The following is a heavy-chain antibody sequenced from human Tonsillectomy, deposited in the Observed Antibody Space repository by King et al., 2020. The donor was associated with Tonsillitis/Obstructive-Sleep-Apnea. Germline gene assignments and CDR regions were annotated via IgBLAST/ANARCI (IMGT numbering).Heavy chain of an antibody. CDR2: IKSKTDGGTT. CDR1: GFTFSNAW. J-gene: IGHJ6*02. D-gene: IGHD3-22*01. V-gene: IGHV3-15*07. Sequence: VQLVESGGGLVKPGGSLRLSCAASGFTFSNAWMNWVRQAPGKGLEWVGRIKSKTDGGTTDYAAPVKGRFTISRDDSKNTLYLQMNSLKTEDTAVYYCTTEMSYYDSSDWRRGYYYYYYGMDVWGQGTTVTVSS. CDR3: TTEMSYYDSSDWRRGYYYYYYGMDV.